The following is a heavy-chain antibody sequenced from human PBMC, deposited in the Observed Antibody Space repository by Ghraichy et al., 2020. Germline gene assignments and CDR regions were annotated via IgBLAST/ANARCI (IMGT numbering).Heavy chain of an antibody. D-gene: IGHD3-3*01. CDR1: GFTFGSYA. J-gene: IGHJ6*03. CDR3: ARYDFWSGYSYRDYYMDV. CDR2: ITYSSTTK. Sequence: LSLTCAASGFTFGSYAMNWVRQAPGKGLEWVSYITYSSTTKLYADSVKGRFTISRDNAKNSLYLQMNSLRDEDTAVYFCARYDFWSGYSYRDYYMDVWGKGTTVTVSS. V-gene: IGHV3-48*02.